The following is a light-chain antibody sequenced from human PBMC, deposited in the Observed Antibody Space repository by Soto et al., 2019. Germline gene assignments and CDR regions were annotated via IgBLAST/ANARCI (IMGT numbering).Light chain of an antibody. CDR3: ISYTDRQSYL. V-gene: IGLV2-14*03. Sequence: QSALTQPASVSGSPGQSITISCRGTSSDIGSYDHVAWYQQFPGKSPKLIIYAVSDRPSGVSDRFSGSKSGISASLTISGLQTEDEADYYCISYTDRQSYLFGTGTRSPS. CDR2: AVS. CDR1: SSDIGSYDH. J-gene: IGLJ1*01.